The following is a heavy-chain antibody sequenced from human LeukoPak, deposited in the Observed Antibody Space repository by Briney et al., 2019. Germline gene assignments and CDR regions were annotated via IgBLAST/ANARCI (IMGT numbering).Heavy chain of an antibody. CDR2: IYSSGSA. CDR1: GGSVSDYY. Sequence: PSETLSLTCTVSGGSVSDYYWSWIRKPAGKGLQWIGRIYSSGSANYNPSLKSSVTISIDKSKNQFSLNLSSVTAADTAMYYCARVVVVATPVWYFDLWGRGTLVTVSS. D-gene: IGHD2-15*01. V-gene: IGHV4-4*07. J-gene: IGHJ2*01. CDR3: ARVVVVATPVWYFDL.